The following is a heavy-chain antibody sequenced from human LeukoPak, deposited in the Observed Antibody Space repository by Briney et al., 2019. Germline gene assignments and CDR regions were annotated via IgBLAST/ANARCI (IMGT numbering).Heavy chain of an antibody. CDR2: ISSSSSTI. CDR1: GFTFSSYS. D-gene: IGHD2-15*01. V-gene: IGHV3-48*01. J-gene: IGHJ6*03. Sequence: GGSLRLSCAASGFTFSSYSMNWVRQAPGKGLEWVSYISSSSSTIYYADSVKGRFTISRDNAKNSLYLQMNSLRAEDTAVYYCARDPSGACSGGSCYGGSNYYYYYYMDVWGKGTTVTVSS. CDR3: ARDPSGACSGGSCYGGSNYYYYYYMDV.